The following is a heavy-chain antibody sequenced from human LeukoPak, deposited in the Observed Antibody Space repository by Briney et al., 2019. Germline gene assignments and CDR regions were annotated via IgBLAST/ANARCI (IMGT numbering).Heavy chain of an antibody. J-gene: IGHJ5*02. CDR2: IYYSGST. CDR1: GGSISSSSYY. D-gene: IGHD6-25*01. V-gene: IGHV4-39*01. CDR3: ASRTAAGGWFDP. Sequence: SETPSLTCTVSGGSISSSSYYWGWIRQPPGKGLEWIGSIYYSGSTYYNPSLKSRVTISVDTSKNQFSLKLSSVTAADTAVYYCASRTAAGGWFDPWGQGTLVTVSS.